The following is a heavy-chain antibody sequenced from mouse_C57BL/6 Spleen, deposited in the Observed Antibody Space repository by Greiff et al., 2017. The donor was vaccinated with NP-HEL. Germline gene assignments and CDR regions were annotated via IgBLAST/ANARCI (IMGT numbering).Heavy chain of an antibody. CDR2: IDPETGGT. D-gene: IGHD1-1*01. Sequence: SGAELVRPGASVTLSCKASGYTFTDYEMHWVKQTPVHGLEWIGAIDPETGGTAYNQKFKGKAILTADKSSSTAYMELRSLTSEDSAVYYCTRTGITTVVKDYWGQGTSVTVSS. CDR1: GYTFTDYE. CDR3: TRTGITTVVKDY. J-gene: IGHJ4*01. V-gene: IGHV1-15*01.